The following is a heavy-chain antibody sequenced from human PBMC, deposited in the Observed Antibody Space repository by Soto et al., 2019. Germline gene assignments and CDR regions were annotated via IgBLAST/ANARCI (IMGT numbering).Heavy chain of an antibody. Sequence: QVQLVESGGGVGQPGRSLRLSCVASGFTFNNYGMHWVRQAPGRELEWVAVVSHGGSIQDYADSVNGRFTTSRDNSRNTLYLQMDSLRPAVMSLYPCAKEMCVRARPWYLDLWGRGTLVTVSS. J-gene: IGHJ2*01. CDR1: GFTFNNYG. V-gene: IGHV3-30*18. CDR3: AKEMCVRARPWYLDL. CDR2: VSHGGSIQ. D-gene: IGHD6-6*01.